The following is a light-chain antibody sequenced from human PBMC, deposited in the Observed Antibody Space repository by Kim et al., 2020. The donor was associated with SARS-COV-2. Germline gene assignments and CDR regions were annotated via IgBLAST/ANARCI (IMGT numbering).Light chain of an antibody. V-gene: IGKV4-1*01. Sequence: DIVMTQSPDSLAVSLCERATLNCKSSQTVLYNSNNKNYLTWYQQKPGQAPNLLIYWASIRESGVSDRFSGSGSETDFTLTISSLQAEDVTVYDGRQYESTPPSLGEGTKLEI. CDR3: RQYESTPPS. CDR2: WAS. J-gene: IGKJ2*03. CDR1: QTVLYNSNNKNY.